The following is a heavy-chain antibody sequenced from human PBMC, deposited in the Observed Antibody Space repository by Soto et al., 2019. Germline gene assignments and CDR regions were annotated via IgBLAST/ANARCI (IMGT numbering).Heavy chain of an antibody. CDR3: ARQNWNYEVLNWFDP. CDR1: GYSFTSYW. V-gene: IGHV5-51*01. Sequence: PGESLKISCKGSGYSFTSYWIGWVRQMPGKGLEWMGIIYPGDSDTRYSPSFQGQVTISADKSISTAYLQWSSLKASDTAMYYCARQNWNYEVLNWFDPWGQGTVVTVS. J-gene: IGHJ5*02. CDR2: IYPGDSDT. D-gene: IGHD1-7*01.